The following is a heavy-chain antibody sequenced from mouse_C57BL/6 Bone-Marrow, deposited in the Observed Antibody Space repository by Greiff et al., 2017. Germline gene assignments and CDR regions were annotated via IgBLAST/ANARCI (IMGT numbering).Heavy chain of an antibody. CDR2: IYPGGGYT. CDR3: ARQGVIFYYGSSYDWYFDV. Sequence: VQLQQSGAELVRPGTSVKMSCKASGYTFTNYWIGWAKQRPGHGLEWIGDIYPGGGYTNYNEKFKGKATLTADKSSSTAYMQVSSLTSEDSAIYYCARQGVIFYYGSSYDWYFDVWGTGTTVTVSS. J-gene: IGHJ1*03. CDR1: GYTFTNYW. D-gene: IGHD1-1*01. V-gene: IGHV1-63*01.